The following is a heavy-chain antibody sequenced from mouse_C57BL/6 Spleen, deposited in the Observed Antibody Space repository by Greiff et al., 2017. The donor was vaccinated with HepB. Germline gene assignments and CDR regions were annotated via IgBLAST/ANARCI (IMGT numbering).Heavy chain of an antibody. Sequence: QVHVKQPGAELVKPGASVKLSCKASGYTFTSYWMHWVKQRPGQGLEWIGMIHPNSGSTNYNEKFKSKATLTVDKSSSTAYMQLSSLTSEDSAVYYCSITTVVADDYWGQGTTLTVSS. V-gene: IGHV1-64*01. J-gene: IGHJ2*01. CDR3: SITTVVADDY. CDR1: GYTFTSYW. CDR2: IHPNSGST. D-gene: IGHD1-1*01.